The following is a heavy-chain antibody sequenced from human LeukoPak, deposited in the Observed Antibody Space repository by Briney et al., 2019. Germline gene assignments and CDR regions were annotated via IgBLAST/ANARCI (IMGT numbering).Heavy chain of an antibody. CDR1: GDSISSGYY. V-gene: IGHV4-38-2*02. Sequence: SETLSLTCDVSGDSISSGYYWGWIRQPPGKGLEWIGGIYHSGSTTYNPSLKSRVTISADTSKNQFSLKVTSVTAADTAVYYCAREATMAVWGQGTLVTVSS. CDR2: IYHSGST. CDR3: AREATMAV. D-gene: IGHD3-10*01. J-gene: IGHJ4*02.